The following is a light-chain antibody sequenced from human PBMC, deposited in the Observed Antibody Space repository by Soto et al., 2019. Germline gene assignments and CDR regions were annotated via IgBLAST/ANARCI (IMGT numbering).Light chain of an antibody. CDR2: DNN. V-gene: IGLV1-51*01. Sequence: QSVLTQPPSVSAAPGQRVTISCSGRTSNIGNNFVSWYQVVPGTAPKLLIYDNNLRPSGTPDRFSDSKSGTSATLGITGLQTGDEATYYCGTWDDSLNNAFVFGAGTKLTVL. J-gene: IGLJ2*01. CDR3: GTWDDSLNNAFV. CDR1: TSNIGNNF.